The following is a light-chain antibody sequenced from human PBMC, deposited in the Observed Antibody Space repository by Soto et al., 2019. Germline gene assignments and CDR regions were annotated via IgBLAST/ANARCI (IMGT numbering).Light chain of an antibody. V-gene: IGKV3-20*01. J-gene: IGKJ4*01. CDR3: QQYGSPPLT. CDR1: QSVRSSY. CDR2: GAS. Sequence: EVVLTQSPGTLSLSPGERATLSCRASQSVRSSYLAWYQQKPGQAPRLLIYGASSRATGIPDRFSGSGSGTGFTLTIRRLEPEDFAVYYCQQYGSPPLTFGGGTKVDIK.